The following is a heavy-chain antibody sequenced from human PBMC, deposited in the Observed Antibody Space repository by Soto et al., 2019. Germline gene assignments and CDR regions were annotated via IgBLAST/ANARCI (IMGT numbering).Heavy chain of an antibody. CDR1: GGDISTYY. CDR2: IYSSGST. CDR3: ARGQRFSDWFDP. D-gene: IGHD3-3*01. Sequence: SETLSLTCTVSGGDISTYYWTWIRQPAGKGLEWIGRIYSSGSTKYNPSLKSRVTMSLDTSKNQFSLRLSSVTAEDTAVYYCARGQRFSDWFDPWGQGTLVTVSS. V-gene: IGHV4-4*07. J-gene: IGHJ5*02.